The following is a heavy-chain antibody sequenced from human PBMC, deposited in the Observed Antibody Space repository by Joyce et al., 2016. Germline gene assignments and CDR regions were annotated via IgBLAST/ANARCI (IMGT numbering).Heavy chain of an antibody. CDR1: GYTFTIYG. V-gene: IGHV1-18*01. CDR3: ARDFLDGITMRVGLDAFDI. Sequence: QINLVQSGAEVKKPGASVKVSCKASGYTFTIYGISWVRQAPGQGLEWMGVISPYNGNKNYAQKFQGRVTLTTDTSTSTAYRKLRSLRSDDTAVYYCARDFLDGITMRVGLDAFDIWGQGTMVTVSS. J-gene: IGHJ3*02. CDR2: ISPYNGNK. D-gene: IGHD3-22*01.